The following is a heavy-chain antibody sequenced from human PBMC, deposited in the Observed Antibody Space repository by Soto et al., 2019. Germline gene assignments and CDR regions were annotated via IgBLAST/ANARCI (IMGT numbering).Heavy chain of an antibody. Sequence: QVQLVQSGAEVKKPGSSVKVSCKASGGTFSNYAISWVRQAPGQGLEWMGGIIPMFGTANYGQKFQGRVTITADKFTSTAYMELHRLTSGDTAVYYCARDPFIAAGGYYYYYGMDVWGQGTTVTVSS. V-gene: IGHV1-69*06. D-gene: IGHD6-13*01. J-gene: IGHJ6*02. CDR2: IIPMFGTA. CDR3: ARDPFIAAGGYYYYYGMDV. CDR1: GGTFSNYA.